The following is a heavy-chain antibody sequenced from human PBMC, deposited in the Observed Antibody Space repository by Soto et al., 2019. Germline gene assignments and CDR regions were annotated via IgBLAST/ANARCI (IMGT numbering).Heavy chain of an antibody. CDR2: IKAYSGNT. J-gene: IGHJ6*03. Sequence: QLQLVQSGAEAKKPGASVKVSCKASGYTFPTSTISWLRQAPGQGLEWMGWIKAYSGNTNYAQKLQGWVSMTRDTSIRTVYMQLSRLRSDDTAVYYCARESGGATATLDYYYFYMDVWGTGTTVTVSS. CDR1: GYTFPTST. V-gene: IGHV1-18*01. CDR3: ARESGGATATLDYYYFYMDV. D-gene: IGHD5-12*01.